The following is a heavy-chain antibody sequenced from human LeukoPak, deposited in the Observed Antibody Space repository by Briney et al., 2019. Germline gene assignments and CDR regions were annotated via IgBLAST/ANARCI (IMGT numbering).Heavy chain of an antibody. V-gene: IGHV3-30*02. CDR1: GFTFIGYG. Sequence: GGSLRLSCAASGFTFIGYGMHWVRQAPGKGLEWVAFIQYDGNDKYYADSVKGRFTISRDNSKNTLYLQMNSLRAEDTAVYYCAKGMPATPLDYWGQGTLATVSS. D-gene: IGHD2-15*01. CDR2: IQYDGNDK. CDR3: AKGMPATPLDY. J-gene: IGHJ4*02.